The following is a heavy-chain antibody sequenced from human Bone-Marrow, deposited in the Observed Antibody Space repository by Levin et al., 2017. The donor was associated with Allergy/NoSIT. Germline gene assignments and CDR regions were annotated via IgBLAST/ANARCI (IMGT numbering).Heavy chain of an antibody. Sequence: KAGESLKISCKGSGYRFTSHWIAWVRQMPGKGLEWMGIIHPGDSETTYSPSFQGQVTISVDKSINTAYLQWSSLKASDTAMYYCARQKISYFDSWGQGTLVTVSS. CDR3: ARQKISYFDS. J-gene: IGHJ4*02. V-gene: IGHV5-51*01. CDR2: IHPGDSET. CDR1: GYRFTSHW.